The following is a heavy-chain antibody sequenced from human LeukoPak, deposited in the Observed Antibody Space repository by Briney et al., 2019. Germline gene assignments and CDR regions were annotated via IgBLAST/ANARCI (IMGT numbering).Heavy chain of an antibody. CDR1: GFTFSSFD. CDR3: AKDIDFSGSHRFDL. V-gene: IGHV3-30*18. D-gene: IGHD1-26*01. J-gene: IGHJ4*02. Sequence: GGSLRLSCEASGFTFSSFDIHWVRQAPGKGLEWVAVISFDGSNKYYADSVKGRFTISRDNSKSTLYLQMNSLSDEDTATYYCAKDIDFSGSHRFDLWGQGTLVTVS. CDR2: ISFDGSNK.